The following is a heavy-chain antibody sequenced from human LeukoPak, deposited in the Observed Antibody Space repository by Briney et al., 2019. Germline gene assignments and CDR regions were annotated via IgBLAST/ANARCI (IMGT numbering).Heavy chain of an antibody. CDR3: ASFWSGYSLYYFDY. Sequence: SETLSLTCAVYGGSFSGYYWSWLRQPPGKGLEWIGEINHSGSTNYNPSLKSRVPISVDTSKNQFSLKLSSVTAADTAVYYRASFWSGYSLYYFDYWGQGTLVTVSS. CDR2: INHSGST. D-gene: IGHD3-3*01. J-gene: IGHJ4*02. CDR1: GGSFSGYY. V-gene: IGHV4-34*01.